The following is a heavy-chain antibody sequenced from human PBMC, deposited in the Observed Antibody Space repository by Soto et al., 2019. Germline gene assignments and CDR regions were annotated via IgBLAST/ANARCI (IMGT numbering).Heavy chain of an antibody. V-gene: IGHV3-48*01. D-gene: IGHD6-13*01. CDR3: ARDEGSSSWLDF. CDR1: GFTFSIYS. CDR2: ISSSSSTI. Sequence: GGSLRLSCAASGFTFSIYSMNWVRQAPGKGLEWVSYISSSSSTIHYADSVKGRFTISRDNAKNSLYLQMNSLRAEDTAVYYCARDEGSSSWLDFWGQRTLVTVSS. J-gene: IGHJ4*02.